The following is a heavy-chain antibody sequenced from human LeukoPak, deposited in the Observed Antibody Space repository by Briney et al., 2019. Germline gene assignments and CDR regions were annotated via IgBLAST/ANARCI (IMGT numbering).Heavy chain of an antibody. Sequence: PSETLSLTCAVYGGSFSGYCWSWIRQPPGKGLEWIGEINHSGSTNYNPSLKSRVTISVGTSKNQFSLKLSSVTAADTAVYYCARAGSSGWRVKNWLDPWGQGTLVTVSS. CDR1: GGSFSGYC. J-gene: IGHJ5*02. D-gene: IGHD6-19*01. CDR2: INHSGST. V-gene: IGHV4-34*01. CDR3: ARAGSSGWRVKNWLDP.